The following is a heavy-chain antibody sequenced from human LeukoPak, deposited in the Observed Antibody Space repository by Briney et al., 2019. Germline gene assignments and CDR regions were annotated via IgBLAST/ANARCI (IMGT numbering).Heavy chain of an antibody. V-gene: IGHV4-34*01. CDR2: INHSGST. J-gene: IGHJ4*02. Sequence: SETLSLTCAVYGGCFSGYYWSWIRQPPGKGLEWIGEINHSGSTNYNPSLKSRVTISVDTSKNQFSLKLSSVTAADTAVYYCATGSRLFDYWGQGTLVTVSS. CDR3: ATGSRLFDY. D-gene: IGHD3-10*01. CDR1: GGCFSGYY.